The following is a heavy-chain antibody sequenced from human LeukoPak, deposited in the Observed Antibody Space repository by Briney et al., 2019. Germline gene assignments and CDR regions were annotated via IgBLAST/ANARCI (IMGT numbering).Heavy chain of an antibody. Sequence: GGSLRLSCAASGFIFSNYWMSWVRQAPGKGLEWVSYISSSSSTIYYADSVKGRFTISRDNAKNSLYLQMNSLRAEDTAVYYCARAIWFGDFDYWGQGTLVTVSS. V-gene: IGHV3-48*01. D-gene: IGHD3-10*01. J-gene: IGHJ4*02. CDR2: ISSSSSTI. CDR3: ARAIWFGDFDY. CDR1: GFIFSNYW.